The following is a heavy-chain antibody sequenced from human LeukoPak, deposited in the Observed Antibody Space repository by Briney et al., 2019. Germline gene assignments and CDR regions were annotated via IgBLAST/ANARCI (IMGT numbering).Heavy chain of an antibody. CDR2: ISNNGGYT. Sequence: GGSLRLSCAASGFTFSSSAMSWVRQAPGKGLEWVSAISNNGGYTYYADSVQGRFTISRDNSKSTLCLQMNGLRAEDTAVYYCAKQLGYCSDGSCYFPYWGQGTLVTVSS. CDR3: AKQLGYCSDGSCYFPY. D-gene: IGHD2-15*01. J-gene: IGHJ4*02. V-gene: IGHV3-23*01. CDR1: GFTFSSSA.